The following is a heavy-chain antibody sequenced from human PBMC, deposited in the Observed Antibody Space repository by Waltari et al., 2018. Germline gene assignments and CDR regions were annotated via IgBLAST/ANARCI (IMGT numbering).Heavy chain of an antibody. V-gene: IGHV3-30*02. D-gene: IGHD2-2*01. Sequence: QVKLVESGGGVVQPGGSLRLSCAASGFTFSSYGMHWVRQAPGKGLEGGAFIRYDGSNEYDADSVKGRFTISRDNSKNTLSLQMNSLRAEDTAVYYCAKDGSFVVVPEAMFDYYMDVWGRGTTVTVSS. CDR2: IRYDGSNE. J-gene: IGHJ6*03. CDR3: AKDGSFVVVPEAMFDYYMDV. CDR1: GFTFSSYG.